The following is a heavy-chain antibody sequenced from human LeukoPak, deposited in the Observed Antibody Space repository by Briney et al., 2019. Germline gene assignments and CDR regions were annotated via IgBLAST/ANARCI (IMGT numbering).Heavy chain of an antibody. CDR2: IKQDGSEK. Sequence: GGSLRLSCAASGFTFSSYWMSWVRQAPGEGLEWVANIKQDGSEKYYVDSVKGRFTISRDNAKNSLYLQMNSLRAEDTAVYYCATFIVVVPSSWFDPWGQGTLVTVSS. CDR1: GFTFSSYW. D-gene: IGHD2-2*01. J-gene: IGHJ5*02. CDR3: ATFIVVVPSSWFDP. V-gene: IGHV3-7*01.